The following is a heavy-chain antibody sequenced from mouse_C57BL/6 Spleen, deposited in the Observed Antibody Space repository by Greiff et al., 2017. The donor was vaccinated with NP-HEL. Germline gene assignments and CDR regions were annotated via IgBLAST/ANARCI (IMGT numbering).Heavy chain of an antibody. J-gene: IGHJ4*01. CDR1: GFNIKDDY. V-gene: IGHV14-4*01. D-gene: IGHD4-1*01. Sequence: EVQLQQSGAELVRPGASVKLSCTASGFNIKDDYMHWVKQRPEQGLEWIGWIDPENGDTEYASKFQGKATITADTSSNTAYLQLSSLTAEDTAVYYCTTGTGTPYWGQGTSVTVSS. CDR2: IDPENGDT. CDR3: TTGTGTPY.